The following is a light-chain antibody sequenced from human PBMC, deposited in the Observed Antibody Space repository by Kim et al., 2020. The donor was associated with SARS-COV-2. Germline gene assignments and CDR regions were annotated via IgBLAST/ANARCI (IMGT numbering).Light chain of an antibody. Sequence: SVTIACTGTSSDIGGYNYVSWYQQHPGKAPKLMIYEVNKRPSGVPDRFSGSKSGNTASLTVSGLQAEDEADYYCSSYAGSNNFDVVFGGGTQLTVL. J-gene: IGLJ2*01. CDR2: EVN. V-gene: IGLV2-8*01. CDR3: SSYAGSNNFDVV. CDR1: SSDIGGYNY.